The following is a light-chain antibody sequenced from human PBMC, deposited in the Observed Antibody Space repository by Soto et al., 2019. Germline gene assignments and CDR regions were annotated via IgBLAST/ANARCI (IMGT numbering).Light chain of an antibody. Sequence: QSVLTQPASVSGSPGQSITISCSGTSDDVGGYNYVAWYQQHPGKAPKLMISEVTDRPSGVSNRFSGSKSGNTASLTISGLQAEDEAEYSCSSYTSSSSYVFGTGTKVTV. V-gene: IGLV2-14*01. J-gene: IGLJ1*01. CDR2: EVT. CDR1: SDDVGGYNY. CDR3: SSYTSSSSYV.